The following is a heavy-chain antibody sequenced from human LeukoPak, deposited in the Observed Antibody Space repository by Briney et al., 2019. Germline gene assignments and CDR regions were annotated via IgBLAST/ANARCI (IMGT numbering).Heavy chain of an antibody. Sequence: QSGRSLRLSCAASGFTFDDYAMSWVRQAPGKGLEWVSGISGSGGRTYYADSVKGRFTISRDNSKNTLYLQMNSLRAEDTAVYYCAKDPEMATSPYYFDYWGQGTLVTVSS. CDR2: ISGSGGRT. D-gene: IGHD5-24*01. CDR1: GFTFDDYA. CDR3: AKDPEMATSPYYFDY. J-gene: IGHJ4*02. V-gene: IGHV3-23*01.